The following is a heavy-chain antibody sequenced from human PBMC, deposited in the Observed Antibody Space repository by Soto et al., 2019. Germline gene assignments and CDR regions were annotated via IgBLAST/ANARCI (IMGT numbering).Heavy chain of an antibody. CDR1: GASISSYS. CDR2: IYHSGST. V-gene: IGHV4-30-2*01. CDR3: ARVPGP. J-gene: IGHJ5*02. Sequence: TSETLSLTCSVSGASISSYSWSWIRQPPGKGLEWIGYIYHSGSTYYNPSLKSRVTISVDRSKNQFSLKLSSVTAADTAVYYCARVPGPWGQGTLVTVSS.